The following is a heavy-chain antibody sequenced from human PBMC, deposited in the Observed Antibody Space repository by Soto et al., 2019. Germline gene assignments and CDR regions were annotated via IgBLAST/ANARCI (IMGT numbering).Heavy chain of an antibody. V-gene: IGHV1-18*01. CDR2: ISAYNGNT. J-gene: IGHJ5*02. CDR1: GYTFTSYG. D-gene: IGHD6-6*01. CDR3: ARDRREYSSSRRGLT. Sequence: GSSVKVSCKASGYTFTSYGISWVRQAPGQGLEWMGWISAYNGNTNYAQKLQGRVTMTTDTSTSTAYMELRSLRSDDTAVYYCARDRREYSSSRRGLTWGQGTLVTVSS.